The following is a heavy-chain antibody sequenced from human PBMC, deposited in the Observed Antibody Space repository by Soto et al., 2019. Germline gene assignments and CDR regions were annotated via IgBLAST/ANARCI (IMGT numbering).Heavy chain of an antibody. CDR3: AKDHWGSY. Sequence: GGSLRLSCVASGFTFSTYAMSWVRQAPGKGLEWVSAISGSGGGTYYADSVKGRFTISRDNSKNTLYLQMNSLRAEDTALYYCAKDHWGSYSGQGTLVTVSS. V-gene: IGHV3-23*01. CDR2: ISGSGGGT. CDR1: GFTFSTYA. J-gene: IGHJ4*02. D-gene: IGHD3-16*01.